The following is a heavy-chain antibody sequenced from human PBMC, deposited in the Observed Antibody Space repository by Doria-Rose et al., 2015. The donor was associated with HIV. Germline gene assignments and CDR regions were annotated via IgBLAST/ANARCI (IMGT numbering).Heavy chain of an antibody. J-gene: IGHJ4*02. V-gene: IGHV2-26*01. Sequence: SGPVLVKPTETLTLTCTVSGVSLSSPGMGVSWIRQPPGKALEWLANIVPDDERSYIPSLKSRRTISRGTSKSQVVLTMTDMDPVDTATYYCARIKSSRWYHKYYFDFWGQGTLVIVSA. CDR2: IVPDDER. D-gene: IGHD6-13*01. CDR1: GVSLSSPGMG. CDR3: ARIKSSRWYHKYYFDF.